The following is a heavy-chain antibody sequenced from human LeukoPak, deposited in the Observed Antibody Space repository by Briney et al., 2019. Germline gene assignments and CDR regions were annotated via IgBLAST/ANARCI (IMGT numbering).Heavy chain of an antibody. V-gene: IGHV4-31*03. J-gene: IGHJ3*02. CDR1: GGYISSGGYY. CDR3: ARPRLWSGLYAFDI. D-gene: IGHD2-21*01. CDR2: IYYTGST. Sequence: SETLSLTCTVSGGYISSGGYYWSWVRQHPGKGLEWIGYIYYTGSTYYNPSLKRRVTISVDTSKNQFSLRLSSVTAADTAVYYCARPRLWSGLYAFDIWGQGTMVTVPS.